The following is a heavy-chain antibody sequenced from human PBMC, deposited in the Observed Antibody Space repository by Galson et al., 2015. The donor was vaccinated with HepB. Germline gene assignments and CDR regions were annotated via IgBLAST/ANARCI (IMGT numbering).Heavy chain of an antibody. J-gene: IGHJ4*02. V-gene: IGHV3-23*01. CDR2: INDNGDST. CDR1: GFTFSGGA. Sequence: SLRLSCAASGFTFSGGAMKWVRQAPGKGLEWVSTINDNGDSTDYADSVKGRFTISRDNSKNTLYLQMNGLRAEDTAVYYCVKLAGGRYSGWYGDYWGQGTLVTVSS. CDR3: VKLAGGRYSGWYGDY. D-gene: IGHD6-19*01.